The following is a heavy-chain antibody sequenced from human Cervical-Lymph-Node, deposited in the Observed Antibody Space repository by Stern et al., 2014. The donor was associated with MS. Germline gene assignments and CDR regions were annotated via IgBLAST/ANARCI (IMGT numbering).Heavy chain of an antibody. CDR2: ITSSGSYI. Sequence: EVQLVESGGGLVKPGGSLRLSCAASGFAFNNSIMNWVRQAPGKGLEWVSSITSSGSYIYYADSIKGRFTISRDNAKNSLYLQMNSLRAEDTAVYYCARDSSGTFDYWGQGTLVTVYS. V-gene: IGHV3-21*01. CDR1: GFAFNNSI. J-gene: IGHJ4*02. D-gene: IGHD1-26*01. CDR3: ARDSSGTFDY.